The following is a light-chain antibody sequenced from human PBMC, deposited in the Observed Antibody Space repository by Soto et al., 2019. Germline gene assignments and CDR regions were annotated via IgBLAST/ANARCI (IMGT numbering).Light chain of an antibody. V-gene: IGLV1-40*01. CDR2: DSN. J-gene: IGLJ1*01. CDR1: SSNIGAGKD. Sequence: QSVLMQPPSVSGAPGQRVTISCTGSSSNIGAGKDVHWYRQLPGAAPKFLISDSNHRPSGVPDRFSVSKSGASASLAITGLRAEDEGDYFCQSYGTSLSGLYVFGTGTKVTV. CDR3: QSYGTSLSGLYV.